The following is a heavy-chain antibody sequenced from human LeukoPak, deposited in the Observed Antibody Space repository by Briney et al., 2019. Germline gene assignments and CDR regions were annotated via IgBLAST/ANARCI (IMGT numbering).Heavy chain of an antibody. CDR2: IIAYNGNT. J-gene: IGHJ4*02. CDR3: AREDDYGDYQVDY. V-gene: IGHV1-18*01. D-gene: IGHD4-17*01. CDR1: GGTFSSYA. Sequence: ASVKVSCKASGGTFSSYAISWVRQAPGQGLEWMGGIIAYNGNTNYAQKLQGRVTMTTDTSTSTAYMELRSLRSDDTAVYYCAREDDYGDYQVDYWGQGTLVTVSS.